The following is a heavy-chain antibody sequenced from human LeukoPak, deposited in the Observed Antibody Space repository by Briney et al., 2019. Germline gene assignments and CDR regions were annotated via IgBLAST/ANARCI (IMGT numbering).Heavy chain of an antibody. CDR2: MNPNSGNT. J-gene: IGHJ6*02. D-gene: IGHD3-9*01. V-gene: IGHV1-8*01. CDR3: ARAGVLRYFDWLSDYYYYYGMDV. CDR1: GYTFTSYD. Sequence: GASVKVSCKASGYTFTSYDINWVRQATGQGLEWMGWMNPNSGNTGYAQKFQGRVTMTRNTSINTAYMELSSLRSEDTAVYYCARAGVLRYFDWLSDYYYYYGMDVWGQGTTVTVSS.